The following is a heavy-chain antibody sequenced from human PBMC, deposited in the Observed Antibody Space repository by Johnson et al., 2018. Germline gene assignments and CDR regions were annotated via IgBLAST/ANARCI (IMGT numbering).Heavy chain of an antibody. D-gene: IGHD3-16*01. CDR1: GFTLSNYD. V-gene: IGHV3-13*01. Sequence: VQLVESGGGLVQXGGSLRLXCAASGFTLSNYDIHWVRQVTGKGPEWLSAFGSGGDTSYPGSVRGRFIISREDAKDSVFLQMNSLRAGEPAVYYCVRRARSIASYSDIFDVWGQGTVVTVSS. CDR2: FGSGGDT. J-gene: IGHJ3*01. CDR3: VRRARSIASYSDIFDV.